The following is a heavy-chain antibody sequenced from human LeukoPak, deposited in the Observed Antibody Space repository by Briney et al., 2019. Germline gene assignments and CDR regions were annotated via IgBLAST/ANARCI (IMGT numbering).Heavy chain of an antibody. D-gene: IGHD4-17*01. CDR3: ARGLVTTGRSSLDN. J-gene: IGHJ4*02. V-gene: IGHV4-4*02. CDR2: IYHTGST. CDR1: DDSISSTNW. Sequence: SETLSLTCAVSDDSISSTNWWHWVRQPPGKGLEWIGEIYHTGSTNNNPSLTSRVTISVDKSKNQFSLKLSSVTAADTAVYYCARGLVTTGRSSLDNWGQGTLVTVFS.